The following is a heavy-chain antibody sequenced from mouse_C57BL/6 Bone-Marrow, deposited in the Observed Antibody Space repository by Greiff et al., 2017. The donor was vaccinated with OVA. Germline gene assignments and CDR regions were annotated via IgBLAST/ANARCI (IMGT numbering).Heavy chain of an antibody. D-gene: IGHD1-1*01. V-gene: IGHV14-4*01. CDR2: IDPENGDT. CDR1: GFNIKDDY. Sequence: VQLQQSGAELVRPGASVKLSCTASGFNIKDDYMHWVKQRPEQGLEWIGWIDPENGDTEYASKFQGKATITADTSSNTAYLQLSSLTSEDTAVYYCTITTGWYFDVWGTGTTGTVSS. CDR3: TITTGWYFDV. J-gene: IGHJ1*03.